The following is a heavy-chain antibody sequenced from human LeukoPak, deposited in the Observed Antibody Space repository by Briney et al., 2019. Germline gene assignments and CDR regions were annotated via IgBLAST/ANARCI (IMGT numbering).Heavy chain of an antibody. CDR1: GFTFSSYA. V-gene: IGHV3-23*01. J-gene: IGHJ4*02. CDR2: VSGSGGST. Sequence: GGSLRLSCAASGFTFSSYAMSWVRQAPGKGLEWVSGVSGSGGSTYYADSVKGRFTISRDNSKNTLYLQMNSLRAEDTAVYYCAKGLDIVATITGNWGQGTLVTVSS. CDR3: AKGLDIVATITGN. D-gene: IGHD5-12*01.